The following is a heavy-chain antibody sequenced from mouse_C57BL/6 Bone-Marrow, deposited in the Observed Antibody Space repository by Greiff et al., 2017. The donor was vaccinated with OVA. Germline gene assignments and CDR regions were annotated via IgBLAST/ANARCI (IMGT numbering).Heavy chain of an antibody. D-gene: IGHD2-1*01. V-gene: IGHV1-64*01. CDR1: GYTFTSYW. CDR2: IHPNSGST. J-gene: IGHJ1*03. Sequence: VQLQESGAELVKPGASVKLSCKASGYTFTSYWMHWVKQRPGQGLEWIGMIHPNSGSTNYNEKFKSKATLTVDKSSSTAYMQLSSLTSEDSAVYYCADGGNWKYFDVWGTGTTVTVSS. CDR3: ADGGNWKYFDV.